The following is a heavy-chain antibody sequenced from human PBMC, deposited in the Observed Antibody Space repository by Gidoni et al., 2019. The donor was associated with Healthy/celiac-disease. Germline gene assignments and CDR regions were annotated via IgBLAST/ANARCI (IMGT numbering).Heavy chain of an antibody. J-gene: IGHJ6*02. CDR1: VGSISSSRYY. V-gene: IGHV4-39*07. Sequence: QLPLQASRPGLVKPSETLSLTCTVSVGSISSSRYYWGWIRQPPGEVLESIGSIFYSGSTYYNASLKSRVTTSIDTSKNQFSLKLRSVTAADTAVYYCARDYSGYGMDVWGQGTTVTVSS. D-gene: IGHD4-4*01. CDR2: IFYSGST. CDR3: ARDYSGYGMDV.